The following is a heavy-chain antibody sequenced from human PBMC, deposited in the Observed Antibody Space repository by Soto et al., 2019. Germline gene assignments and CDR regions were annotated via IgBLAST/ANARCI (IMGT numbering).Heavy chain of an antibody. CDR1: GSAITRYY. V-gene: IGHV1-46*01. J-gene: IGHJ6*02. D-gene: IGHD6-19*01. Sequence: QVDLVQSGAEVKKPGASVTISCKASGSAITRYYIHWVRQAPGRGLEWMGIINPGGGSASYAQKFQDRVTIDKDTSTGTVYMDLRSLRTEDTAVYYCARDTSGWSLNGLDVWGQGTTVYVSS. CDR3: ARDTSGWSLNGLDV. CDR2: INPGGGSA.